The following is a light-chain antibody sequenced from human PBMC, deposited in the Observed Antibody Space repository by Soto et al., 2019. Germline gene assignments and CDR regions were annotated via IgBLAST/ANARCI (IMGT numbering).Light chain of an antibody. CDR3: LQYNSYPWT. CDR1: QSISSW. V-gene: IGKV1-5*01. Sequence: DIQMTQSPSTLSASVGDRVTITCRASQSISSWLAWYQQKPGKAPDLLIYDASNLASGVPSRFSGSGSGTEFTLTISSLQPDDFATYYCLQYNSYPWTFGQGTKVDIK. CDR2: DAS. J-gene: IGKJ1*01.